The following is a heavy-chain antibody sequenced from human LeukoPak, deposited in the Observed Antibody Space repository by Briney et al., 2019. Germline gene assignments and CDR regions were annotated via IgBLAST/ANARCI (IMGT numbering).Heavy chain of an antibody. CDR3: AREWQGGIAAAGTRIEGDY. CDR2: IKQDGSEI. V-gene: IGHV3-7*01. J-gene: IGHJ4*02. D-gene: IGHD6-13*01. Sequence: PGGSLRLSCAASGFTFSNYWMGWVRQAPGKGLEWVANIKQDGSEIYYVDSVKGRFTISRDNAENSLFLQMNSLRVEDTAVYYCAREWQGGIAAAGTRIEGDYWGQGTLVAVSS. CDR1: GFTFSNYW.